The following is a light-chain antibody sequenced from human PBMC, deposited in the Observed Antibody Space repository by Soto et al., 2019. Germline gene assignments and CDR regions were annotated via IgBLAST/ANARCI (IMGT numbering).Light chain of an antibody. CDR1: SSDVGGYNY. Sequence: QSALTQPPSASGSPGQSVAISCTGTSSDVGGYNYVSWYQQHPGKAPKLMIYEVNKRPSGVPDRFSGSKSGNTASLTVSGLQAEDEADYYCSSYTSSSTVFGTGTKLTVL. CDR2: EVN. V-gene: IGLV2-8*01. CDR3: SSYTSSSTV. J-gene: IGLJ1*01.